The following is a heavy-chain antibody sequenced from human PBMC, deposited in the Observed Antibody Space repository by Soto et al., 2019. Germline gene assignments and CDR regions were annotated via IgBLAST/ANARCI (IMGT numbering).Heavy chain of an antibody. CDR1: GFTFDDYA. Sequence: EVPLVESGGGLVQAGRSLRLSCAASGFTFDDYAMHWVRQAPGKGLEWVSAINWNSGSIGYADSVKGRFTVSRDNAKNSVYLQMNSLRPDDTALYYCAKDGGYCIGGRCPPGRYYGMDVWGQGTTVTVSS. D-gene: IGHD2-15*01. CDR2: INWNSGSI. J-gene: IGHJ6*02. V-gene: IGHV3-9*01. CDR3: AKDGGYCIGGRCPPGRYYGMDV.